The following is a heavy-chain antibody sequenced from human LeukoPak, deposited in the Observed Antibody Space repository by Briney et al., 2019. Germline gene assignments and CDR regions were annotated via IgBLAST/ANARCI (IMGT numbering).Heavy chain of an antibody. Sequence: SETLSLTCAVYGGSFSGYYWSWIRQPPGKGLEWIGEINHSGSTNYNPSLKSRVTMSVDTSKNQFSLKLSSVTAADTAVYYCARAVAAPYYFDYWGQGTLVTVS. CDR3: ARAVAAPYYFDY. J-gene: IGHJ4*02. D-gene: IGHD6-19*01. V-gene: IGHV4-34*01. CDR2: INHSGST. CDR1: GGSFSGYY.